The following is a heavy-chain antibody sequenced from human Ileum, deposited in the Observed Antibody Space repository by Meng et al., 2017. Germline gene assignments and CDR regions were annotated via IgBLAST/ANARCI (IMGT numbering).Heavy chain of an antibody. CDR1: GFRFSYYG. V-gene: IGHV3-74*02. CDR3: TRAGSFRHDY. Sequence: VQLVEAGGGVVQPGRSLRLSCEASGFRFSYYGMHWVRQTPGKGLVWVSRINGDGSTTTYADSVKGRFTISRDNAESTLYLQMNSLRVDDTAVYYCTRAGSFRHDYWGQGALVTVSS. CDR2: INGDGSTT. D-gene: IGHD2-15*01. J-gene: IGHJ4*02.